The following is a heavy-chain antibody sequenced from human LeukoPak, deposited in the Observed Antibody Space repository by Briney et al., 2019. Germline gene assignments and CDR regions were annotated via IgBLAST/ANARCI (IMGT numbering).Heavy chain of an antibody. Sequence: GGSLRLSCAASGFTFSSYAMSWVRQAPGKGLEWASAISGSGGSTYYADPVKGRFTISRDNSKNTLYLQMNSLRAEDTAVYYCAKAPRVRVYFDYWGQGTLVTVSS. D-gene: IGHD1-1*01. V-gene: IGHV3-23*01. J-gene: IGHJ4*02. CDR3: AKAPRVRVYFDY. CDR2: ISGSGGST. CDR1: GFTFSSYA.